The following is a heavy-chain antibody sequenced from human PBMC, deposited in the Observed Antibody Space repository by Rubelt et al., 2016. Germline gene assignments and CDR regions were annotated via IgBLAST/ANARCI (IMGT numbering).Heavy chain of an antibody. CDR3: AKGNLQLWSHTDY. Sequence: GGGVIQPGRSLRLSCAASGFTSSSYAMNWVRQAPGKGLEWVSGISGGGASTYYADSVKGRFTISRDNSKNTLYLQMNSLRAEDTAVYYCAKGNLQLWSHTDYWGQGTLVTVSS. V-gene: IGHV3-23*01. CDR1: GFTSSSYA. CDR2: ISGGGAST. J-gene: IGHJ4*02. D-gene: IGHD5-18*01.